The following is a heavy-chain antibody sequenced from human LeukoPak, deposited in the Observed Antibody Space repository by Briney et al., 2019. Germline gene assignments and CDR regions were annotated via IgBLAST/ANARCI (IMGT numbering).Heavy chain of an antibody. J-gene: IGHJ4*02. CDR2: IRSKANSYAT. CDR3: AGHGKTGTTTAFDY. D-gene: IGHD1-1*01. V-gene: IGHV3-73*01. Sequence: PGGSLRLSCAASGFTFSGSAMHWVRQASGKGLEWVGRIRSKANSYATAYAASVKGRFTISRDDSKNTAYLQMNSLRAEDTAVYYCAGHGKTGTTTAFDYWGQGTLVTVSS. CDR1: GFTFSGSA.